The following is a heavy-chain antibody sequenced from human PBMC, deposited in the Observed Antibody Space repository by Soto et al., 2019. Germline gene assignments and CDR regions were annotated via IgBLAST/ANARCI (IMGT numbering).Heavy chain of an antibody. CDR2: TSYSGAT. CDR3: ATSPRFAFDF. Sequence: QVQLQESGPGLVKPSETLSLTCTVSGGSVSTNNNSWRWIRQPPGKGLESIGYTSYSGATNYNPSLKRRVTISVDTSKNQFSLKLSSVTAADTAVYYCATSPRFAFDFWGPGTMITVSS. CDR1: GGSVSTNNNS. J-gene: IGHJ3*01. V-gene: IGHV4-61*01. D-gene: IGHD3-16*01.